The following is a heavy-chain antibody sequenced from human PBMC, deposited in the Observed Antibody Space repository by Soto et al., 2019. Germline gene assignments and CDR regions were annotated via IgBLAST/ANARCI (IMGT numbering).Heavy chain of an antibody. D-gene: IGHD6-13*01. CDR1: GFTFSSYA. Sequence: PGGSLSLSCAASGFTFSSYAMSWVRQAPGKGLEWVSAISGSGGSTYYADSVKSRFTISRDNSKNTLYLQMNSLRAEDTAVYYCLTQPTIAAAGTYYYYGMDVWGQGTTVTVSS. CDR2: ISGSGGST. CDR3: LTQPTIAAAGTYYYYGMDV. J-gene: IGHJ6*02. V-gene: IGHV3-23*01.